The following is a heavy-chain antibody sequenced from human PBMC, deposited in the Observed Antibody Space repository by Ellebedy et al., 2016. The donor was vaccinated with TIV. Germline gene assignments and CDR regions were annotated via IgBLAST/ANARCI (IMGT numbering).Heavy chain of an antibody. V-gene: IGHV1-18*01. CDR3: ARTPRRGYSYGDECYFDY. J-gene: IGHJ4*02. Sequence: ASVKVSCXASGYTFTSYGISWVRQAPGQGLEWMGWISAYNGNTNYAQKLQGRVTMTTDTSTSTAYMELSSLRSEDTAVYYCARTPRRGYSYGDECYFDYWGQGTLVTVSS. CDR2: ISAYNGNT. CDR1: GYTFTSYG. D-gene: IGHD5-18*01.